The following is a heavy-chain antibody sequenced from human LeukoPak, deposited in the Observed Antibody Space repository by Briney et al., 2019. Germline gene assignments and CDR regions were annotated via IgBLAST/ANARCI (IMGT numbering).Heavy chain of an antibody. J-gene: IGHJ4*02. Sequence: GGSLRLSCAASGFTFSDYGMHWVRQAPGKGLEWVAVIWYDGSNKYYADSVKGRFTISRDNSNNTLYLQMNSLRAEDTAVYYCARDISGSFSLDYWGQGTLVTVSS. CDR2: IWYDGSNK. D-gene: IGHD1-26*01. V-gene: IGHV3-33*01. CDR3: ARDISGSFSLDY. CDR1: GFTFSDYG.